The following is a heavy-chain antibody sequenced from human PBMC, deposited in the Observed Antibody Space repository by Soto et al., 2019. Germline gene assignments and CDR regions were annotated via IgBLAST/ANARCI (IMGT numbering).Heavy chain of an antibody. V-gene: IGHV3-11*01. CDR3: TRRDSGAFDV. CDR1: GFTFRDYY. J-gene: IGHJ3*01. CDR2: ISHSGRTI. Sequence: GGSLRLSCATSGFTFRDYYFSWIRQAPGKGLEWISYISHSGRTIYYADSVKGRFTISRDDAKNTLYLQMNSLRAEDTAMYYCTRRDSGAFDVWGHGTMVTVSS.